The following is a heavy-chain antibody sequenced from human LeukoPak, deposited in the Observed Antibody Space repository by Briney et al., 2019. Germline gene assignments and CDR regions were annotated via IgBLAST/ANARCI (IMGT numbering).Heavy chain of an antibody. Sequence: SETLSLTCAVNGGAFSGYYWSWIRQSPEQGLVWIGDINYSGTTISNPSLESRVSMSMDLTKKRFSLELTSVTAADTAVYYCARRGEWTAWNFDYWAQGSLVTVSS. CDR3: ARRGEWTAWNFDY. V-gene: IGHV4-34*01. CDR1: GGAFSGYY. D-gene: IGHD3/OR15-3a*01. CDR2: INYSGTT. J-gene: IGHJ4*02.